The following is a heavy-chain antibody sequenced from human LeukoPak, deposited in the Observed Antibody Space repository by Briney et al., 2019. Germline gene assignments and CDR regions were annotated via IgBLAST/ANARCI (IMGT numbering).Heavy chain of an antibody. J-gene: IGHJ4*02. CDR1: GCSISSGYY. CDR2: IYHSGST. Sequence: PSETLSLTCTVSGCSISSGYYWGWIRQPPGKGLEWIGSIYHSGSTYYNPSLKSRVTISVDTSKNQFSLKLSSVTAADTAVYYCARGHSSGYFDMYYFDYWGQGTLVTVSS. CDR3: ARGHSSGYFDMYYFDY. V-gene: IGHV4-38-2*02. D-gene: IGHD3-22*01.